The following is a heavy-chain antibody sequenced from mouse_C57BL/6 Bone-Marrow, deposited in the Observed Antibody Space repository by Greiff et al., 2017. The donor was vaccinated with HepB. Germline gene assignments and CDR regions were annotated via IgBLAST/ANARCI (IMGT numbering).Heavy chain of an antibody. V-gene: IGHV1-76*01. Sequence: QVQLQQSGAELVRPGASVKLSCKASGYTFTDYYINCVKQRPGQGLEWIARIYPGSGNTYYNEKFKGKATLTAEKSSSTAYMQLSSLTSEDSAVYFCARGAFAYWGQGTLVTVSA. J-gene: IGHJ3*01. CDR2: IYPGSGNT. CDR3: ARGAFAY. CDR1: GYTFTDYY.